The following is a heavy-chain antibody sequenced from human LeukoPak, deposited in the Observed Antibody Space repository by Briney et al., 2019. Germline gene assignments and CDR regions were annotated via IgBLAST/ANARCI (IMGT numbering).Heavy chain of an antibody. D-gene: IGHD2-21*01. V-gene: IGHV3-73*01. J-gene: IGHJ4*02. Sequence: GGSLRLSCAASEFTFSGSAMHWVRQASGKGLEWVGRIRSKTNSYATAYAASVRGRFTIFRDDSKNTLYLQMNSLRAEDTAVYYCAKTLMRVIYYFDYWGQGTLVTVSS. CDR2: IRSKTNSYAT. CDR1: EFTFSGSA. CDR3: AKTLMRVIYYFDY.